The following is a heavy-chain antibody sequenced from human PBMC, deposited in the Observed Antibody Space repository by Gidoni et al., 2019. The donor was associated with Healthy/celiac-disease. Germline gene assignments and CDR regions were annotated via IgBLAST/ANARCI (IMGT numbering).Heavy chain of an antibody. V-gene: IGHV1-69*01. CDR3: ASSGDYYDSSGYYYNDY. Sequence: QVQLVQSGAEVKKPGSSVKVSCKASGGTFSSYAISWVRQAPGKGLEWMGGIIPIFGTANYAQKFQGRVTITADESTSTAYMELSSLRSEDTAVYYCASSGDYYDSSGYYYNDYWGQGTLVTVSS. CDR1: GGTFSSYA. CDR2: IIPIFGTA. D-gene: IGHD3-22*01. J-gene: IGHJ4*02.